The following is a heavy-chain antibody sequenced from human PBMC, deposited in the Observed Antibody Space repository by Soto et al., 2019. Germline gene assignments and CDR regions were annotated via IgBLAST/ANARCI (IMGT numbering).Heavy chain of an antibody. D-gene: IGHD3-10*01. CDR3: ARHGVVRGVIQFDP. V-gene: IGHV4-39*01. CDR2: IHDSVST. CDR1: GGSVSSSSYY. Sequence: SETLSLTCTVSGGSVSSSSYYWGWIRQPPGKGLEWIGSIHDSVSTYYNPSLKSRVTISVDTSKNQFSLKMTSVTAADTAIYFCARHGVVRGVIQFDPWGQGTLVTVSS. J-gene: IGHJ5*02.